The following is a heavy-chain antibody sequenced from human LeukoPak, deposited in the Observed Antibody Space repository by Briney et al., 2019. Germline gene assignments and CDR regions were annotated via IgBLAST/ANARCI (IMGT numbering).Heavy chain of an antibody. V-gene: IGHV1-69*13. D-gene: IGHD2-15*01. CDR2: IIPIFGTA. J-gene: IGHJ6*02. CDR3: APLGLGYCSGGSCPTPQYGMDV. Sequence: GASVKVSCKASGGTFSSYAISWVRHAPGQGLEWMGGIIPIFGTANYAQKFQGRVTITADESTSTAYMELSSLRSEDTAVYYCAPLGLGYCSGGSCPTPQYGMDVWGQGTTVTVSS. CDR1: GGTFSSYA.